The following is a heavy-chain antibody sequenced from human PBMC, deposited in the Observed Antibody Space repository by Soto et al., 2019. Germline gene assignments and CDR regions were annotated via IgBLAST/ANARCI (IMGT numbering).Heavy chain of an antibody. V-gene: IGHV4-34*01. D-gene: IGHD2-2*01. Sequence: SETLSLTCAVYGGSFSGYYWSWIRQPPGKGLEWIGEINHTGSTNYNPSLKSRVTISVDTSKNQFSLKLSSVTAADTAVYYCARGRHCSSTSCYGYSGYVGLDYWGQGTLVTVSS. J-gene: IGHJ4*02. CDR3: ARGRHCSSTSCYGYSGYVGLDY. CDR2: INHTGST. CDR1: GGSFSGYY.